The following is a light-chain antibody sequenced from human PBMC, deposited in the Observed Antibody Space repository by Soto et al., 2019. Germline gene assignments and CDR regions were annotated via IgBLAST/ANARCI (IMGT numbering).Light chain of an antibody. CDR3: QQLSSYPIT. J-gene: IGKJ5*01. Sequence: IQLTQSPSSLSASVGDIVTITCRASQGISSNLAWYQQKPGKAPKLLIYAASTLQTGVPSRFSGSGSGTDFTLPLSRLPPEEFGTYYCQQLSSYPITFGQGTRLEIK. CDR2: AAS. CDR1: QGISSN. V-gene: IGKV1-9*01.